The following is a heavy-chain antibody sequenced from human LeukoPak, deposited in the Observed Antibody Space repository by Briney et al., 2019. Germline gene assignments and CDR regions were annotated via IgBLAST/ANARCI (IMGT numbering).Heavy chain of an antibody. CDR1: GFTFSSYA. Sequence: GGSLRLSCSASGFTFSSYAMHWVRQAPGKGLEYVSAISSNGGSTYFADSVKGRFTISRDNSKNTLYLQMSSLRAEDTAVYYCVKGPYYDILTGYSFDYWGQGTLVTVSS. D-gene: IGHD3-9*01. J-gene: IGHJ4*02. V-gene: IGHV3-64D*06. CDR3: VKGPYYDILTGYSFDY. CDR2: ISSNGGST.